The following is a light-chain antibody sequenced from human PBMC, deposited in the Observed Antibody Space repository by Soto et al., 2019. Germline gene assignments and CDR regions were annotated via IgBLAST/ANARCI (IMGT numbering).Light chain of an antibody. CDR1: SSNIGSNT. Sequence: QSVLTQPPSASGTPGQRVTISCSGSSSNIGSNTVNWYQQLPGTAPKLLIYSNNQRPSGVPDRFSGSKSGTSASLAISGLQSEDEADYYCCSYTSSSTLVFGTGTKLTVL. J-gene: IGLJ1*01. CDR2: SNN. CDR3: CSYTSSSTLV. V-gene: IGLV1-44*01.